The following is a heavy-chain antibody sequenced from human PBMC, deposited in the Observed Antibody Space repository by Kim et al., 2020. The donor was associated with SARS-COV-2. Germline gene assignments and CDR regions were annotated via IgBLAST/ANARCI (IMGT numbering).Heavy chain of an antibody. V-gene: IGHV3-48*03. CDR3: ARDLTTRWNY. J-gene: IGHJ4*02. CDR2: TL. D-gene: IGHD3-9*01. Sequence: TLYYGESVKGRFTITRENAKNSLYLQMNSLRAEDTAVYYCARDLTTRWNYWGQGTLVTVSS.